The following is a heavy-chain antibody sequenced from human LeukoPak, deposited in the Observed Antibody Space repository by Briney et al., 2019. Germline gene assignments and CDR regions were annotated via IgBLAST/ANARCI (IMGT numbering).Heavy chain of an antibody. CDR1: GFTFSSYA. CDR3: AKSGYYSTYFDY. Sequence: GGSLRLSCAASGFTFSSYAMSWDRQAPGKGLEWVSAISGSGGSTYYADSVKGRFTISRDNSKNTLYLQMNSLRAEDTAVYYCAKSGYYSTYFDYWGQGTLVTVSS. J-gene: IGHJ4*02. V-gene: IGHV3-23*01. CDR2: ISGSGGST. D-gene: IGHD3-22*01.